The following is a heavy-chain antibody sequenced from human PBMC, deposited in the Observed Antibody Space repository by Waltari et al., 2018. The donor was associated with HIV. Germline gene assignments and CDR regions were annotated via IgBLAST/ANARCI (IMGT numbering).Heavy chain of an antibody. Sequence: QVQLVESGGGVVQPGRSLRLSCAGSGFTFNNYVLHWVRQATGKVLEWLALLSNDGEKKHYADSVKGRFDISRDNSKNTRYLRMDSLSVEDTAIYYCAREWPWGAFYVSGLDIWGQGTMVTVSS. V-gene: IGHV3-30*09. CDR2: LSNDGEKK. J-gene: IGHJ3*02. D-gene: IGHD3-16*01. CDR3: AREWPWGAFYVSGLDI. CDR1: GFTFNNYV.